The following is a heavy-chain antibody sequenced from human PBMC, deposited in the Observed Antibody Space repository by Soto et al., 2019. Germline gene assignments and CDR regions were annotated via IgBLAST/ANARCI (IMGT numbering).Heavy chain of an antibody. CDR2: MFYSGNT. J-gene: IGHJ4*02. Sequence: QIQLQESGPGLVKPSETLSLTCTVSGGSISSSSYYWGWIRQPPGKGLEWIGTMFYSGNTYYNPSLKSRVSISVDMSQNQFSLRLRSVTATDTAVYYCAKSPPRIATTGTGIDSWGQGTLVTVSS. CDR1: GGSISSSSYY. CDR3: AKSPPRIATTGTGIDS. D-gene: IGHD6-13*01. V-gene: IGHV4-39*01.